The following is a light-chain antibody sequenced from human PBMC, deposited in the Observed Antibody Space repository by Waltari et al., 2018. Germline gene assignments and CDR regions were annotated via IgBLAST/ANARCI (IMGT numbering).Light chain of an antibody. J-gene: IGLJ2*01. CDR2: DVS. V-gene: IGLV2-14*03. CDR1: NSDVGGYDY. Sequence: QSALTQPASVSGSPGQSITISCTGTNSDVGGYDYVSWYQQYPGKAPELMIYDVSYRPSGVSNRFSGSKSGNTASLTISGLQAEDEADYYCSSYTSSSTVVFGGGTKLTVL. CDR3: SSYTSSSTVV.